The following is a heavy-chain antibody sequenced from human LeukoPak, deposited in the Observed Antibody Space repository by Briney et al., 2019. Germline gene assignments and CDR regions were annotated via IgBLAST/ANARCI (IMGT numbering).Heavy chain of an antibody. CDR2: IYYSGST. J-gene: IGHJ5*02. Sequence: PSETLSLTCTVSGGSISSYYWSWIRQPPGKGLEWIGYIYYSGSTNYNPSLKSRVTISVDTSKNQFSLKLSSVTAADTAVYYCARLSKQQLVQYWFDPWGQGTLVTVSS. CDR1: GGSISSYY. V-gene: IGHV4-59*08. D-gene: IGHD6-13*01. CDR3: ARLSKQQLVQYWFDP.